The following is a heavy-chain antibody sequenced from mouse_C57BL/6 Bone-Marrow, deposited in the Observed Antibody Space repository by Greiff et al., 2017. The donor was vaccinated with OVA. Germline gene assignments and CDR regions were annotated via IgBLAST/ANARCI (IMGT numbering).Heavy chain of an antibody. J-gene: IGHJ3*01. CDR2: IRLKSDNYAT. CDR1: GFTFSNYW. V-gene: IGHV6-3*01. D-gene: IGHD5-5*01. Sequence: EVKLEESGGGLVQPGGSMKLSCVASGFTFSNYWMNWVRQSPEKGLEWVAQIRLKSDNYATNYAESVKGRFTISRDESKSSVYLQMNNLSAEDTGIYYCTTAYLSAYWGQGTLVTVSA. CDR3: TTAYLSAY.